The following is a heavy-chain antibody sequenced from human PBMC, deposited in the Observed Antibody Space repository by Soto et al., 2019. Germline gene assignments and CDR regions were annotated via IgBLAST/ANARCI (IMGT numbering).Heavy chain of an antibody. V-gene: IGHV1-2*02. CDR2: IKPDSGAT. CDR1: GYSFTGYY. D-gene: IGHD2-8*02. CDR3: GRGDYMTGGYPFPSFVS. Sequence: HEHLVQAGAEVKRPGASLKVSCTASGYSFTGYYIHRVRQAPGKGLEWLGWIKPDSGATNYAQNFQGRAPVTMGTTNNTAAMDLTRLTSDNTVVYFFGRGDYMTGGYPFPSFVSWGQGTLVIVSS. J-gene: IGHJ4*02.